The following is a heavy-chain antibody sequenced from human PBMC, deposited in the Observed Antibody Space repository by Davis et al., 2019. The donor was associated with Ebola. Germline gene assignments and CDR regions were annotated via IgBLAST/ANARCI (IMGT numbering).Heavy chain of an antibody. J-gene: IGHJ4*02. V-gene: IGHV6-1*01. CDR1: GDSVSSNSTA. D-gene: IGHD6-6*01. CDR2: TYYRSKWYN. CDR3: AGGSDSSSDLDY. Sequence: HSQTLSLTCAISGDSVSSNSTAWNWIRQSPSRGLEWLGRTYYRSKWYNDYAVSVKSRITINPDTSKNQFSLQLNSVTPEDTAVYYCAGGSDSSSDLDYWGQGTLVTVSS.